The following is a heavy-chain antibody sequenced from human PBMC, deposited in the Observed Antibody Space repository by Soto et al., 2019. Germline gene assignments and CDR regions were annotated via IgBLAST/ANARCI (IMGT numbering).Heavy chain of an antibody. CDR1: GFTVSNNY. CDR2: IYSSGTT. V-gene: IGHV3-53*01. D-gene: IGHD5-18*01. CDR3: ARGYSYTQTVFDY. J-gene: IGHJ4*02. Sequence: EVQLVESGGGLIQPGGSLRLSCAASGFTVSNNYMTWVRQAPGKGLEWVSFIYSSGTTYYADSVKARFTISRDNFKNTLYLQMNSLRAEDTALYYCARGYSYTQTVFDYWGLGTLGTVSS.